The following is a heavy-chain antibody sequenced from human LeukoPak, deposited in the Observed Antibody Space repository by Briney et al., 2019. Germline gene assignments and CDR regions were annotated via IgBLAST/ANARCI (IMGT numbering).Heavy chain of an antibody. CDR2: ISGSGGST. V-gene: IGHV3-23*01. D-gene: IGHD4-17*01. CDR1: GFTFSSYA. J-gene: IGHJ4*02. Sequence: GGSLRLSCAASGFTFSSYAMSWVPQAPGQGLEWVSAISGSGGSTYYADSVKGRFTISRDNSKNTLYLQMNSLRAEDTAVYYCAKDFSIATVTTFDYWGQGTLVTVSS. CDR3: AKDFSIATVTTFDY.